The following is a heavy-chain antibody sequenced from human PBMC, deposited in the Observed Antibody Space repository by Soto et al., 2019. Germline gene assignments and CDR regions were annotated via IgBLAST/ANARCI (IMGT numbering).Heavy chain of an antibody. Sequence: SETLSLTCTVSGGSISSSSYYWGWIRQPPGKGLEWIGSIYYSGSTHYNPSLKSRVTISVDTSKNQFSLKLSSVTAADTAVYYCARHITIFGYYGMDVWGQGTTVTVSS. J-gene: IGHJ6*02. V-gene: IGHV4-39*01. CDR2: IYYSGST. CDR3: ARHITIFGYYGMDV. CDR1: GGSISSSSYY. D-gene: IGHD3-3*01.